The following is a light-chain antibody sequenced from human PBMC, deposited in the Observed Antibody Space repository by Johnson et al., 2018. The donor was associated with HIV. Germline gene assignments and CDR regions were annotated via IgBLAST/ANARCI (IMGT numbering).Light chain of an antibody. V-gene: IGLV1-51*02. CDR3: GTWDGSLSGYV. J-gene: IGLJ1*01. Sequence: HSVLTQPPSVSAAPVQKVTISCSGSSSNIGNNYVSWYQQLPGTAPKLLIYENNKRPSGIPDRFSGSKSGTSATLGITGLQTGDEADYYCGTWDGSLSGYVFGTGTKVTVL. CDR1: SSNIGNNY. CDR2: ENN.